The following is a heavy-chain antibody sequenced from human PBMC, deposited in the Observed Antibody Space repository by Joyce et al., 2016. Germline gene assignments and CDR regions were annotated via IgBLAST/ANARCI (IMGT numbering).Heavy chain of an antibody. CDR1: GASVSSGGYS. V-gene: IGHV4-30-2*01. CDR3: ASGFNFKGRSFFDY. D-gene: IGHD3-10*01. Sequence: QLQLQESGSGLVKPSQTLSLTCAVSGASVSSGGYSWSWIRQPPGKGLEWIGYIYHKESTYYNPSLKSRGTISVDRSKNQFSLKLASVTAADTAVYYCASGFNFKGRSFFDYWGQGALVTVSS. CDR2: IYHKEST. J-gene: IGHJ4*02.